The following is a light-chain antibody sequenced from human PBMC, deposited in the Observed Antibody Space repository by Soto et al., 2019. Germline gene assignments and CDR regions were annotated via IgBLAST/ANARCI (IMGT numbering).Light chain of an antibody. CDR1: QSISSY. CDR2: AAS. V-gene: IGKV1-39*01. CDR3: LQDYNYFIWT. Sequence: DIQMTQPPSSLCTSVGDRVTITCRASQSISSYLNWYQQKPGKAPKLLIYAASSLQSGVPSRFIGSGSGTDFTLTISSLQPEDFATYYCLQDYNYFIWTFGQGTKVDIK. J-gene: IGKJ1*01.